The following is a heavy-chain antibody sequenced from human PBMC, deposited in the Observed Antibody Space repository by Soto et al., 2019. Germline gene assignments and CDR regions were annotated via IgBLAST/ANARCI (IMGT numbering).Heavy chain of an antibody. J-gene: IGHJ4*02. CDR1: GDSISSTHW. Sequence: QVYLHQSGPGLVKPSGTLSLTCAVSGDSISSTHWWTWVRQTPVKGLEWIGEVYHSGSTSYNPSLKSRVTISVDKSNNQFSLKLTSVTAADTAVYFCATVPPGIGRKVLPIPTRGQGTLVFVSS. V-gene: IGHV4-4*02. CDR3: ATVPPGIGRKVLPIPT. CDR2: VYHSGST. D-gene: IGHD2-2*02.